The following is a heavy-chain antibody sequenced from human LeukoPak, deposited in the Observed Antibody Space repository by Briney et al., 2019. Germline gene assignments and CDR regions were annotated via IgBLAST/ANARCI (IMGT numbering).Heavy chain of an antibody. D-gene: IGHD4-23*01. V-gene: IGHV1-2*02. CDR2: INPNSGGT. CDR1: GYTFTGYF. CDR3: ARELAVVTSGAFDI. J-gene: IGHJ3*02. Sequence: ASVKVSCKASGYTFTGYFMHWVRQAPGQGLEWMGWINPNSGGTNYAQKFQGRVTMTRDTSISTAYMELSRLRSDDTAVYYCARELAVVTSGAFDIWGQGTMVTVSS.